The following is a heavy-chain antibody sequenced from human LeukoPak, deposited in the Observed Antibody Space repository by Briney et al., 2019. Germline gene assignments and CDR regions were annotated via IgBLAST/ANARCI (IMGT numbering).Heavy chain of an antibody. V-gene: IGHV3-23*01. Sequence: GGSLRLSCAASGFTFSSYAMSWVRQAPGKGLEWVSAISGSGGSTYYADSVKGRFTISRGNSKNTLYLQMDSLRAEDTAVYYCAKTAPGGYCSGGSCRPYDYWGQGTLVTVSS. D-gene: IGHD2-15*01. CDR1: GFTFSSYA. CDR2: ISGSGGST. J-gene: IGHJ4*02. CDR3: AKTAPGGYCSGGSCRPYDY.